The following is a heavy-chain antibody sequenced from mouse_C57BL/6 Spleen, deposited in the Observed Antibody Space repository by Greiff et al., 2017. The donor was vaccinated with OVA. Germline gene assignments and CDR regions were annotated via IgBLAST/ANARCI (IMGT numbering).Heavy chain of an antibody. V-gene: IGHV1-82*01. CDR3: AREKDAY. J-gene: IGHJ3*01. Sequence: VQLQQSGPELVKPGASVKISCKASGYAFSSSWMNWVKQRPGKGLVWIGRIYPGDGDTNYNGKFKGKATLTADKSSSTAYMQLSSLASEDSAVYFCAREKDAYWGKGTLVTVSA. CDR2: IYPGDGDT. CDR1: GYAFSSSW.